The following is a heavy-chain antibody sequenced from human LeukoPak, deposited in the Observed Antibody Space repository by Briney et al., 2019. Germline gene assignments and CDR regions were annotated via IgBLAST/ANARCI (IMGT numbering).Heavy chain of an antibody. Sequence: GGSLRLSCAASGFTFSSYEMNWVRQAPGKGLEWVSYISSSGSTIYYADSVKGRFTISRNNAKNSLYLQMNSLRAEDTAVYYCAREGSGWYQNYFDYWGQGTLVTVSS. V-gene: IGHV3-48*03. D-gene: IGHD6-19*01. CDR1: GFTFSSYE. J-gene: IGHJ4*02. CDR3: AREGSGWYQNYFDY. CDR2: ISSSGSTI.